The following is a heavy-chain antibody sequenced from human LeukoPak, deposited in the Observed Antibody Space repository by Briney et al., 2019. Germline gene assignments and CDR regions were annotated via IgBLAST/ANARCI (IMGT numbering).Heavy chain of an antibody. J-gene: IGHJ3*02. CDR3: AKDRLPDPDAFDI. D-gene: IGHD1-14*01. CDR2: IRYDGSNK. Sequence: GGSLRLSCAASGFTFSSYGMHWVRQAPGKGLEWVAFIRYDGSNKYYADSAKGRFTISRDNSKSTLYLQMNSLRAEDTAVYYCAKDRLPDPDAFDIWGQGRMVTVSS. CDR1: GFTFSSYG. V-gene: IGHV3-30*02.